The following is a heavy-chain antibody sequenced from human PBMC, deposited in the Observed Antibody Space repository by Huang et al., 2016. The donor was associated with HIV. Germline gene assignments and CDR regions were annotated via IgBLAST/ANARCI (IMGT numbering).Heavy chain of an antibody. V-gene: IGHV2-5*02. Sequence: QITLKESGPALLRPTQTLTLTCTFSGFSLTTFGAGVGWIRQPPGKPLEWLVLIYWDDDKRFSPSLKTRISVTKDTSKNQVVFTMNNVGPTDTGTYYCAHIGRLGDYYMDVWGNGTAVTVSS. CDR3: AHIGRLGDYYMDV. D-gene: IGHD3-16*01. CDR1: GFSLTTFGAG. CDR2: IYWDDDK. J-gene: IGHJ6*03.